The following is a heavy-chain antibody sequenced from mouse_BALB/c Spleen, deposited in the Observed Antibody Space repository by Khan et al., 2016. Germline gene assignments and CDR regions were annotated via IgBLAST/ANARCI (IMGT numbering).Heavy chain of an antibody. CDR3: ARDGYAYFAMDY. J-gene: IGHJ4*01. V-gene: IGHV9-3*02. Sequence: QIQLVQSGPELKKPGETVKISCKASGYTFTNYGMNWVKQAPGKGLKWMGWINTNTGEPTYAEELKGRFAFSLETSARTAYLQINNLKNEDTATYCCARDGYAYFAMDYWGQGTSVTVSS. D-gene: IGHD2-2*01. CDR1: GYTFTNYG. CDR2: INTNTGEP.